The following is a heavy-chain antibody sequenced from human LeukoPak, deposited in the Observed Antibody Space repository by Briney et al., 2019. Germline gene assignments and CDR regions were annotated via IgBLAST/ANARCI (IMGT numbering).Heavy chain of an antibody. J-gene: IGHJ6*03. D-gene: IGHD3-10*01. CDR3: AKSRFGEGTFTYYYMDV. CDR2: IRYDGSNK. Sequence: GGSLRLSCAASGFTFSSYGMHWVRQAPGKGLEWVAFIRYDGSNKYYADSVKGRFTISRDNSKNTLYLQMNSLRAEDTAVYYCAKSRFGEGTFTYYYMDVWGKGTTVTVSS. V-gene: IGHV3-30*02. CDR1: GFTFSSYG.